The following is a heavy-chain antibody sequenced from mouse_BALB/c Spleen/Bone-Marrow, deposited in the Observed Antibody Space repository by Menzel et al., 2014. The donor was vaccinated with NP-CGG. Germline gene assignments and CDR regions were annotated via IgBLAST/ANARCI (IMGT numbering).Heavy chain of an antibody. V-gene: IGHV5-6*01. D-gene: IGHD4-1*02. CDR1: GFTFSSYG. Sequence: VQLKESGGDLVKPGVSLKLSCAASGFTFSSYGMSWVRQTPDKRLEWVATINNGGTYTYYPDSVKGRFTISRDNAKNTLYLQMSSLKSEDTAMYYCALNWDSAYWGQGTLVTVSA. CDR3: ALNWDSAY. CDR2: INNGGTYT. J-gene: IGHJ3*01.